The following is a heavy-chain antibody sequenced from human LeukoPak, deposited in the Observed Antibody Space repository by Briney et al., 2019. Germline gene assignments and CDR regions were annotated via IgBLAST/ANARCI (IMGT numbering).Heavy chain of an antibody. Sequence: ASVKVSCKASGGIFSSYAISWVRQAPGQGLEWMGGIIPIFGTANYVQKFQGRVTITADESTSTAYMELSSLRSEDTAVYYCARGMVEMATIGEYYFDYWGQGTLVTVSS. CDR2: IIPIFGTA. CDR1: GGIFSSYA. CDR3: ARGMVEMATIGEYYFDY. D-gene: IGHD5-24*01. J-gene: IGHJ4*02. V-gene: IGHV1-69*13.